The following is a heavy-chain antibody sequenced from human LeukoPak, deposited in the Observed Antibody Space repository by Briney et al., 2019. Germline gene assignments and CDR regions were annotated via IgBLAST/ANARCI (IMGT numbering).Heavy chain of an antibody. D-gene: IGHD3-16*01. V-gene: IGHV5-51*01. Sequence: GESLKISCKGSGYSFSSYWIAWWRQMPGKGLEWMGIIYPGDSDSKYSRSFEGQVTTSADKSINTAYLQWRSLKASDSGMYYCARRLGGADVFDIWGQGTMVTVSS. CDR3: ARRLGGADVFDI. CDR2: IYPGDSDS. J-gene: IGHJ3*02. CDR1: GYSFSSYW.